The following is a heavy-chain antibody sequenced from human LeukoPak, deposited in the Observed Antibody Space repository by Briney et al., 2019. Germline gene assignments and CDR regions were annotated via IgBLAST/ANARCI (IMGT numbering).Heavy chain of an antibody. Sequence: SVKVSCKASGGTFSSYAISWVRQAPGQGLEWMGRIIPIFGTANYAQKFQGRVTITTDESTSTAYMELSSLRSEDTAVYYCARLNLDSGGSWYYFDYWGQGNLVTVSS. CDR2: IIPIFGTA. CDR3: ARLNLDSGGSWYYFDY. CDR1: GGTFSSYA. D-gene: IGHD2-15*01. J-gene: IGHJ4*02. V-gene: IGHV1-69*05.